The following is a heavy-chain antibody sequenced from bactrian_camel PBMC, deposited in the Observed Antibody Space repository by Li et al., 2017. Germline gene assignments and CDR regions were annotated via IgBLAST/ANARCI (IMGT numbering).Heavy chain of an antibody. J-gene: IGHJ4*01. CDR3: AANKRLCWKWVFDY. CDR2: IYTDSGLP. Sequence: VQLVESGGGSVEAGGSLRLSCAASGNINSQNYMTWFRQAPGKEREGVAGIYTDSGLPYYDDSVKGRFTISQDRNKNTVYLQMDSLKAEDTGMYYCAANKRLCWKWVFDYWGQGTQVTVS. CDR1: GNINSQNY. V-gene: IGHV3S54*01. D-gene: IGHD1*01.